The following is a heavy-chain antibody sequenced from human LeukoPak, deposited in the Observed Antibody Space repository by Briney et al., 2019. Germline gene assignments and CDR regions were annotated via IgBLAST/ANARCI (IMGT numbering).Heavy chain of an antibody. J-gene: IGHJ1*01. D-gene: IGHD1-26*01. CDR2: IIPIFGTA. Sequence: SGRVSGKASEGTFTSNAISWVGQAPGQGLGWRGGIIPIFGTANYAQKFQGRVTITTDESTSTAYMELSSLRSEDTAVYYCAREYPIVGATRYFQHWGQGTLVTVSS. V-gene: IGHV1-69*05. CDR3: AREYPIVGATRYFQH. CDR1: EGTFTSNA.